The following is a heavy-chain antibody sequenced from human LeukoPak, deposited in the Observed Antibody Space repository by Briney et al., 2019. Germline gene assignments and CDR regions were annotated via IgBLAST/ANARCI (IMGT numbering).Heavy chain of an antibody. CDR2: ISWNSGSI. J-gene: IGHJ4*02. CDR1: GFTFDDYA. V-gene: IGHV3-9*01. D-gene: IGHD3-22*01. CDR3: ARYYYDSSGYYGSRYFDY. Sequence: GGSLRLSCAASGFTFDDYAMHWVRQAPGKGLEWVSGISWNSGSIGYADSVKGRFTISRDNAKNSLYLQMNSLRAEDTAVYYCARYYYDSSGYYGSRYFDYWGQGTLVTVSS.